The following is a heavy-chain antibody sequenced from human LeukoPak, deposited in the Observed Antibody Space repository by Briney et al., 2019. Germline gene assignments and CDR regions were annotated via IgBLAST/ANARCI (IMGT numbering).Heavy chain of an antibody. Sequence: SGGSLRLSCAASGLTVSSNYLSWVRQAPGRGLDWVSVIYGSGSTDYADSVKGRFIMSRDTSKDTVYLQMNSLRAEDTAVYYCARGGPYSRGYPPLGYYYYMDVWGKGTTVTISS. D-gene: IGHD6-19*01. CDR2: IYGSGST. CDR3: ARGGPYSRGYPPLGYYYYMDV. J-gene: IGHJ6*03. CDR1: GLTVSSNY. V-gene: IGHV3-66*01.